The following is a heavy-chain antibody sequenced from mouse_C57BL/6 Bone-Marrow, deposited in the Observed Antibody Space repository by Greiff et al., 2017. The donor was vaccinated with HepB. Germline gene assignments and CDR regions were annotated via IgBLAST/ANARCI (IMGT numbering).Heavy chain of an antibody. CDR1: GFTFSSYG. J-gene: IGHJ1*03. CDR3: ESHVVPCYWYNDV. CDR2: ISSGGSYT. Sequence: DVHLVESGGDLVKPGGSLKLSCAASGFTFSSYGMSWVRQTPDKRLEWVATISSGGSYTYYPASVKGRFTISTDNAKNTQYLQMSSLNSEDTAMYYCESHVVPCYWYNDVGGTGTTVTVSA. V-gene: IGHV5-6*01. D-gene: IGHD1-1*02.